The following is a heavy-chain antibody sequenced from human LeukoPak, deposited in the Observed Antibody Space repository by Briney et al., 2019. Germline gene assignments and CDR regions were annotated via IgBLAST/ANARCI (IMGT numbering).Heavy chain of an antibody. D-gene: IGHD3-22*01. CDR3: ASSLYYDSSGYMRGLYYFDY. CDR1: GFTVSSNY. CDR2: IYNGDNT. V-gene: IGHV3-66*01. J-gene: IGHJ4*02. Sequence: GGSLRLSCAASGFTVSSNYMTWVRQAPGKGLEWVSVIYNGDNTNYADSVKGRFTISRDNAKDSLYLQMNSLTAEDTAVYYCASSLYYDSSGYMRGLYYFDYWGQGTLVTVSS.